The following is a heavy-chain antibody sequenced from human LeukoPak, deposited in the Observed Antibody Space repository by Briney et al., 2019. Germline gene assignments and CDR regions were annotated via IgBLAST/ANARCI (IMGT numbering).Heavy chain of an antibody. Sequence: GASVKVSCKASGGTFSSYAISWVRQAPGQGLEWMGGIIPIFGTSNYAQKFQGRVTITADEPTSTAYMELSSLRSEDTAVYYCARITMVRGTTSYMDVWGKGTTVTISS. V-gene: IGHV1-69*13. J-gene: IGHJ6*03. CDR1: GGTFSSYA. D-gene: IGHD3-10*01. CDR2: IIPIFGTS. CDR3: ARITMVRGTTSYMDV.